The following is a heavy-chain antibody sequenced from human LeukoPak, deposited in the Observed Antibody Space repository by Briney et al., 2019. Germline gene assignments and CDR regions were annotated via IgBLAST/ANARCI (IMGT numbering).Heavy chain of an antibody. J-gene: IGHJ5*02. D-gene: IGHD2-15*01. CDR2: IIPIFGTA. CDR1: GGTFSSYA. Sequence: GSSVKVSCKASGGTFSSYAISWVRQAPGQGLEWMGGIIPIFGTANYAQKFQSRVTITADESTSTAYMELSSLRSEDTAVYYCAKGVYCSGGSCPLPNWFDPWGQGTLVTVSS. CDR3: AKGVYCSGGSCPLPNWFDP. V-gene: IGHV1-69*01.